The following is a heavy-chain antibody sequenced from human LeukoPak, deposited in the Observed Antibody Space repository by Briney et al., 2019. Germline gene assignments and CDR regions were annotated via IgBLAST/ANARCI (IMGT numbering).Heavy chain of an antibody. CDR3: AKDMGSGYWEYYYYGMDV. CDR1: GFTFSSYW. Sequence: GGSLRLSCAASGFTFSSYWMNWVRQRPGKGLECVAYIKKDGSDRYYVDSVKGRFTIFRDNAKNSLYLQMNSLRAEDTAVYYCAKDMGSGYWEYYYYGMDVWGQGTTVTVSS. D-gene: IGHD3-22*01. V-gene: IGHV3-7*01. J-gene: IGHJ6*02. CDR2: IKKDGSDR.